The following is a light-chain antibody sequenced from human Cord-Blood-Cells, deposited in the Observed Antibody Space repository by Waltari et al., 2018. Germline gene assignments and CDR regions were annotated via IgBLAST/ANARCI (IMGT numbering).Light chain of an antibody. V-gene: IGLV2-14*01. CDR2: DVS. CDR1: SSAVVGYNF. J-gene: IGLJ1*01. CDR3: SSYTSSSTLGV. Sequence: QSALTQPASVSGSPGQSITISCTGPSSAVVGYNFVSWYQQHPGKAPKLMIYDVSNRPSGVSNRVSGPKSGNTASLTISGLQAEDEADYYCSSYTSSSTLGVFGTGTKVTVL.